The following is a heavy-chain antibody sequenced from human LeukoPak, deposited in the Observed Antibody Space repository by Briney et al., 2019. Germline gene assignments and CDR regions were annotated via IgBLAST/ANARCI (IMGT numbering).Heavy chain of an antibody. Sequence: SETLSLTRALYGGSLSGYYSSWIRQPPGQRLECSGEINHNGRTNHNPSLKNRVTISVDTSKNQFSLKLSSVTAADTAVYYWARGRSRCGKSRYFDLWGRGTLVTVSS. D-gene: IGHD1-1*01. V-gene: IGHV4-34*01. CDR1: GGSLSGYY. J-gene: IGHJ2*01. CDR3: ARGRSRCGKSRYFDL. CDR2: INHNGRT.